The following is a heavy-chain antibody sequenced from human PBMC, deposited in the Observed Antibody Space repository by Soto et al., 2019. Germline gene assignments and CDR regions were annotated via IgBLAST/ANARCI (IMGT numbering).Heavy chain of an antibody. CDR3: ASLGVGDWANYYYYYGMDV. CDR1: GFTFSVYA. J-gene: IGHJ6*02. CDR2: VTANGGST. D-gene: IGHD2-21*02. Sequence: CLRLSCAATGFTFSVYAMTWVRQAPGKGLEWVSAVTANGGSTYSADSVKGRFTISRDNSKNTLFLQMNSLRAEDTAVYYCASLGVGDWANYYYYYGMDVWGQGTTVTVSS. V-gene: IGHV3-23*01.